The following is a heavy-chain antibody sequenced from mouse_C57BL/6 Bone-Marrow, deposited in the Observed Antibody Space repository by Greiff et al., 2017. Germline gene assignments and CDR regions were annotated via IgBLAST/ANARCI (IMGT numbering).Heavy chain of an antibody. CDR1: GYSITSGYY. Sequence: VQLQQPGPGLVKPSQSLSLTCSVTGYSITSGYYWNWIRQFPGNKLEWMGYISYDGSNNYHPSLKNRISITRDTSKHQFFLKLNSVTTEDTATYYCAREDYGSSLDYAMDYWGQGTSVTVSS. CDR2: ISYDGSN. J-gene: IGHJ4*01. V-gene: IGHV3-6*01. D-gene: IGHD1-1*01. CDR3: AREDYGSSLDYAMDY.